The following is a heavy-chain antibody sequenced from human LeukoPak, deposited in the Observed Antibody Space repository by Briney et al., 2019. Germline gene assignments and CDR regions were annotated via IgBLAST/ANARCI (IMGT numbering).Heavy chain of an antibody. CDR2: IRYDGSNK. J-gene: IGHJ4*02. CDR3: AKMRFLPGYFDY. Sequence: QAGGSLRLSCAASGFTFSSYGMHWVRQAPGKGLERVAFIRYDGSNKYYADSVKGRFTISRDNSKNTLYLQMNSLRAEDTAVYYCAKMRFLPGYFDYWGQGTLVTVSS. D-gene: IGHD3-3*01. CDR1: GFTFSSYG. V-gene: IGHV3-30*02.